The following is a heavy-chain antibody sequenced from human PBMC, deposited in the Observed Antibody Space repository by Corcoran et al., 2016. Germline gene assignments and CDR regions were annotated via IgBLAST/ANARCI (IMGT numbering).Heavy chain of an antibody. Sequence: QVQLVQSGAEVKKPGASVKVSCKASGYTFTGYYLRWVRQAPGQGLEWMGWINPNSGGTNYAQKFQGWVTMTRDTSISTAYMELSRLRSEDTAVCYGAGAGAFEDYFQHWGQGTLVTVSS. CDR1: GYTFTGYY. V-gene: IGHV1-2*04. D-gene: IGHD3-10*01. J-gene: IGHJ1*01. CDR3: AGAGAFEDYFQH. CDR2: INPNSGGT.